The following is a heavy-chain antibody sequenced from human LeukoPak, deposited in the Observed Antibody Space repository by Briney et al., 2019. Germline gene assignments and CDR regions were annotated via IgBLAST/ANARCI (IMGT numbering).Heavy chain of an antibody. D-gene: IGHD2-15*01. J-gene: IGHJ4*02. CDR3: ARDVRYCSGSSCYRTFDY. CDR1: GGYFSGYY. V-gene: IGHV4-59*07. Sequence: SDTLSLTCAVYGGYFSGYYWRWIRQPPGKGLEWIGYIYYSGSTNYNPSLKSRVTISVDTSKNQSSLKLSSVTAADTAVYYCARDVRYCSGSSCYRTFDYWGQGTLVTVSS. CDR2: IYYSGST.